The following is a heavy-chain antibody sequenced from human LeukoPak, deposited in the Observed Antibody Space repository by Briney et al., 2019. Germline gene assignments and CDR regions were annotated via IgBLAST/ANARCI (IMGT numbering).Heavy chain of an antibody. CDR3: ARAPRVGYDSRICRY. J-gene: IGHJ4*02. V-gene: IGHV4-31*03. Sequence: SETLSLTCTVSGGSISSGGYYWSWIRQHPGKGLEWIGYIYYSGSTYYNPSLKSRVTISVDTSKNQFSLKLSSVTAADTAVYYCARAPRVGYDSRICRYWGQGTLVTVSS. CDR2: IYYSGST. D-gene: IGHD3-22*01. CDR1: GGSISSGGYY.